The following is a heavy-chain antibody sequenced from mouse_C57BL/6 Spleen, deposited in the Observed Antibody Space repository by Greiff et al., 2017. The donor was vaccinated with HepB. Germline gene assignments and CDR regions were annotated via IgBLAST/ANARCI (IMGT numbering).Heavy chain of an antibody. Sequence: VQLVESGAELVRPGASVTLSCKASGYTFTDYEMHWVKQTPVHGLEWIGAIDPETGGTAYNQKFKGKAILTADKSSSTAYMELRSLTSEDSAVYYCTRSGSSYPYYFDYWGQGTTLTVSS. CDR3: TRSGSSYPYYFDY. D-gene: IGHD1-1*01. CDR2: IDPETGGT. J-gene: IGHJ2*01. CDR1: GYTFTDYE. V-gene: IGHV1-15*01.